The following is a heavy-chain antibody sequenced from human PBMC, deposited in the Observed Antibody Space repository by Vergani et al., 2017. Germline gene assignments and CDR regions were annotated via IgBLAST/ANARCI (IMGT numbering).Heavy chain of an antibody. Sequence: QVQLQQWGAGLLKPSETLSLTCAVYGGSFSGYYWSWIRQPPGTGLEWIGEINHSGSTNYNPSLKSRVTISVDTSKNQFSLKLSSVTAADTAVYYCARAGYKYLTTDFPDYWGQGTLVTVSS. CDR2: INHSGST. J-gene: IGHJ4*02. CDR3: ARAGYKYLTTDFPDY. CDR1: GGSFSGYY. D-gene: IGHD4/OR15-4a*01. V-gene: IGHV4-34*01.